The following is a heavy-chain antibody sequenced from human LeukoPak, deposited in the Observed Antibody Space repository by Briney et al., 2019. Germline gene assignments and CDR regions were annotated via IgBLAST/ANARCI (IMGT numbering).Heavy chain of an antibody. CDR2: IYSGGST. V-gene: IGHV3-66*01. CDR1: GFTVSSNY. D-gene: IGHD4-17*01. J-gene: IGHJ4*02. CDR3: ARDRYYGVFDY. Sequence: GGSLRLSCAASGFTVSSNYMSWVRQAPGKGLEGVSVIYSGGSTYYADSVKGRFTISRDNSKNTLYLQMNSLRAEDTAVYYCARDRYYGVFDYWGQGTLVTVSS.